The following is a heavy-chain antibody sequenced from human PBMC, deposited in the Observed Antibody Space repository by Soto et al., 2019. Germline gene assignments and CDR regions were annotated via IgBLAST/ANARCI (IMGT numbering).Heavy chain of an antibody. D-gene: IGHD6-13*01. Sequence: QVQLVESGGGVVQPGRSLRLSCAASGFTFSSYGMHWVRQAPGKGLEWVAVIWYDGSNKYYADSVKGRFTISRDNSKNTLYLQMNSLRDEDTAVYYCARDAWYSSYFDYWGQGTLVTVSS. CDR2: IWYDGSNK. CDR1: GFTFSSYG. J-gene: IGHJ4*02. V-gene: IGHV3-33*01. CDR3: ARDAWYSSYFDY.